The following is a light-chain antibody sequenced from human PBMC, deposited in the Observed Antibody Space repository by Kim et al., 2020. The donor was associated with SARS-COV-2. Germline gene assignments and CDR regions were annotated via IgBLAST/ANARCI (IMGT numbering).Light chain of an antibody. CDR1: QSVSSSY. Sequence: LSPGERVTLSCRASQSVSSSYLAWYQQKPGQAPRLLIYAAASRATGIPDRFSGSGSGTDFSLTISRLEPEDFAVYYCQQYDSSYTFGQGTKLEI. V-gene: IGKV3-20*01. CDR2: AAA. J-gene: IGKJ2*01. CDR3: QQYDSSYT.